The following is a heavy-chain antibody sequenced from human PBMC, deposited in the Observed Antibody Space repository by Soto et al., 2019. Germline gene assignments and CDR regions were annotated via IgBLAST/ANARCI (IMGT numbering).Heavy chain of an antibody. CDR1: GYTLTELS. Sequence: ASVKVSCKVSGYTLTELSMHWVRQAPGKGLEWMGGFDPEDGETIYAQKFKGRVTMTEDTSTDTAYMELSSLRSEDTAVYYCATSKYYRGAFDIWGQGTMVTVSS. D-gene: IGHD4-17*01. V-gene: IGHV1-24*01. CDR3: ATSKYYRGAFDI. CDR2: FDPEDGET. J-gene: IGHJ3*02.